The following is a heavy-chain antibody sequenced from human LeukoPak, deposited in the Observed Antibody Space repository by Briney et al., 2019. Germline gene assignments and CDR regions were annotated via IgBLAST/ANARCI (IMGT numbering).Heavy chain of an antibody. CDR1: GFTFSSSW. CDR2: IKQDGSEK. CDR3: ARDGGDYFDY. V-gene: IGHV3-7*01. D-gene: IGHD3-16*01. J-gene: IGHJ4*02. Sequence: PGGSLRLSCAASGFTFSSSWMSWVRQAPGKGLEWVANIKQDGSEKYYVDSVKGRFTISRDNAKNSLYLQMNSLRAEDTAVYYCARDGGDYFDYWGRGTLVTVSS.